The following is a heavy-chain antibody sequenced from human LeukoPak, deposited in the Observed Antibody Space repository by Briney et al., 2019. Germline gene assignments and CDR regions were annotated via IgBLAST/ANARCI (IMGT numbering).Heavy chain of an antibody. D-gene: IGHD7-27*01. CDR3: AKAITGDLYYYGMDV. J-gene: IGHJ6*02. V-gene: IGHV3-9*01. CDR1: GFTFDDYA. CDR2: ISWNSDRI. Sequence: GGSLRLSCAASGFTFDDYAMHWVRQAPGKGLEWVSGISWNSDRIRYADSVKGRFTISRDNAKNSLYLQMNSLRTEDTALYYCAKAITGDLYYYGMDVWGQGTTVTVSS.